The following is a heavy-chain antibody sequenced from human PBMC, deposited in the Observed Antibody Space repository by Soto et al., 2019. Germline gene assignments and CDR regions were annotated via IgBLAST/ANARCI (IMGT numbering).Heavy chain of an antibody. Sequence: GGSLRLSCAASGFTFSSYAMSWVRQAPGKGLEWVSAISGSGGSTYYADSVKGRFTISRDNSKNTLYLQMNSLRAEDTAVYYCAKDLPFITIFGVVTLLFDYWGQGPLVTVSS. CDR3: AKDLPFITIFGVVTLLFDY. V-gene: IGHV3-23*01. CDR1: GFTFSSYA. J-gene: IGHJ4*02. CDR2: ISGSGGST. D-gene: IGHD3-3*01.